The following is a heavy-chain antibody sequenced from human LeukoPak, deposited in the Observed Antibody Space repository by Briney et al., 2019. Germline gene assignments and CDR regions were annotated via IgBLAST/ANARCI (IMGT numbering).Heavy chain of an antibody. Sequence: SETLPLTCAVYGGPFSGYYWSWIRQPPGKGLEWIGEINHSGSTNYNPSLKSRVTISVDTSKNQFSLKLSSVTAADTAVYYCARIVGSTSFHGWFDPWGQGTLVTVSS. CDR3: ARIVGSTSFHGWFDP. V-gene: IGHV4-34*01. CDR2: INHSGST. D-gene: IGHD2-2*01. CDR1: GGPFSGYY. J-gene: IGHJ5*02.